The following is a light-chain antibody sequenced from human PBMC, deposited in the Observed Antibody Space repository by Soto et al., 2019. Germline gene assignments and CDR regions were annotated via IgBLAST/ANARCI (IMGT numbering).Light chain of an antibody. V-gene: IGLV3-25*03. J-gene: IGLJ2*01. CDR1: ALPKQY. Sequence: SYELTQPPSVSVSPGQTARITCSGDALPKQYAYWYQQKPGQAPVVMIYKDNERPSGIPERFSGSSSGTTVTLTISGVRAEDEADYYCQSADSSGTYVVFGGGTKLTVL. CDR2: KDN. CDR3: QSADSSGTYVV.